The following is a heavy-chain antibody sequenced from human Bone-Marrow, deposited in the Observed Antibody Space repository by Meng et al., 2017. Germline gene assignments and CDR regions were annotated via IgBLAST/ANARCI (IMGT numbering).Heavy chain of an antibody. J-gene: IGHJ4*02. CDR1: GGSFSDYC. CDR3: ARGPTTMAHDFDY. Sequence: GSLRLSCVVSGGSFSDYCWSWIRQPPGKGLEWIGEINHSGSTNYNPSLESRATISVDTSQNNLSLKLSSVTAADSAVYYCARGPTTMAHDFDYWGQGTLVTVSS. V-gene: IGHV4-34*01. D-gene: IGHD4-11*01. CDR2: INHSGST.